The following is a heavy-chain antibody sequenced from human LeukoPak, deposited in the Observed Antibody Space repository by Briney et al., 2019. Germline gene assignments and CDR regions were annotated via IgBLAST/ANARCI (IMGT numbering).Heavy chain of an antibody. Sequence: SETLSLTCTVPGGSISSGSYYWSWIRQPAGKGLEWIGRIYTSGRTNYNPSLKSRVTISVDTSKNQFSLKLSSVTAADTAVYYCARRETYYDFWSGSNPAWFDPWGQGTLVTVSS. CDR2: IYTSGRT. CDR1: GGSISSGSYY. J-gene: IGHJ5*02. CDR3: ARRETYYDFWSGSNPAWFDP. D-gene: IGHD3-3*01. V-gene: IGHV4-61*02.